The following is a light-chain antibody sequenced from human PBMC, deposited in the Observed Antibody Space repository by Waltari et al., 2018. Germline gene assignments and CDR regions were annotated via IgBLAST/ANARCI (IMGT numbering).Light chain of an antibody. CDR3: QEYYIYPII. Sequence: IRMTQSPSSLSASVGDTVTITCRAREGISNYLACIQQRPGKAPKYLIYAASQMKSGVPSKFSGSGKGTDFTLTITGLQPEDSATYYCQEYYIYPIIFGQGTRLEIK. CDR2: AAS. CDR1: EGISNY. V-gene: IGKV1-16*02. J-gene: IGKJ5*01.